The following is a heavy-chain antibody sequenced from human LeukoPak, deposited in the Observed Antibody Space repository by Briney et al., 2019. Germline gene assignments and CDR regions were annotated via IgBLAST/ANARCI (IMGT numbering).Heavy chain of an antibody. CDR1: GYTFISYN. Sequence: ASVRVSCKASGYTFISYNINWLRQATGQGLEWMGWVNPRSGDAGYLQKFQGRLTITRDSSIDTAYMDLSGLNSEDTAVYYCARGVPLGYCTYGVSYPPYYFDYWGQGTLVTASS. J-gene: IGHJ4*02. V-gene: IGHV1-8*03. CDR2: VNPRSGDA. D-gene: IGHD2-8*01. CDR3: ARGVPLGYCTYGVSYPPYYFDY.